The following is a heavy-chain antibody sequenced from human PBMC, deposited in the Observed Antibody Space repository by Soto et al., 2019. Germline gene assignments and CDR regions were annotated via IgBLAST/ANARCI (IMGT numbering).Heavy chain of an antibody. J-gene: IGHJ6*02. V-gene: IGHV1-8*01. D-gene: IGHD2-2*01. CDR3: ARERYQVISDGMDV. Sequence: ASVKGYCKASGYSFTSYDINWVRQDTGQGLEWMGWMNPNSGNTGYAQKFQGRVTMTRNTSISTAYMELSRLRFDDAAVYFCARERYQVISDGMDVWGQGTTVTVSS. CDR2: MNPNSGNT. CDR1: GYSFTSYD.